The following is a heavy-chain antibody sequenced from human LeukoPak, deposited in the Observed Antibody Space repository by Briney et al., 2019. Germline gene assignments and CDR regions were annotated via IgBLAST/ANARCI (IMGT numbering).Heavy chain of an antibody. CDR3: AREHDYGFDY. Sequence: PSETLSLTCTVSGYSISSGYYWGWIRQPPGKGLEWIESIYHSGSTYYNPSLKSRVTISVDTSKNQFSLKLNSVTAADTAAYYCAREHDYGFDYWGQGTLVTVSS. CDR1: GYSISSGYY. CDR2: IYHSGST. J-gene: IGHJ4*02. V-gene: IGHV4-38-2*02. D-gene: IGHD4-17*01.